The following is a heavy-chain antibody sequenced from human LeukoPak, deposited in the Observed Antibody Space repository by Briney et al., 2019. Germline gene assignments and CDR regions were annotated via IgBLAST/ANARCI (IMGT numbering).Heavy chain of an antibody. Sequence: GSLKPSCAAPGFPVSNRYMSGVRQAPGKGLEGVRPFKSKTDGGTTDYAAPVKGRFTISRDDSKNTLYLQMNSLKTEDTAVYYCTTDPDGSGSYSVPGWGQGTLVTVSS. J-gene: IGHJ4*02. V-gene: IGHV3-15*01. CDR3: TTDPDGSGSYSVPG. D-gene: IGHD3-10*01. CDR2: FKSKTDGGTT. CDR1: GFPVSNRY.